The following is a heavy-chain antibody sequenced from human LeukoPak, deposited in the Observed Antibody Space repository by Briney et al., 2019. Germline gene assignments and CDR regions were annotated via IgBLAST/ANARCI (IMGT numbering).Heavy chain of an antibody. CDR2: IYYSGST. Sequence: SETLSLTCTVSGGSISSYYWSWIRQPPGKGLEWIGYIYYSGSTNYNPSLKSRVTISVDTSKNQFSLKLSSVTAADTAVYYCARSYSSSWYGYYYYYGMDVWGQGTTVTVSS. CDR1: GGSISSYY. D-gene: IGHD6-13*01. J-gene: IGHJ6*02. V-gene: IGHV4-59*01. CDR3: ARSYSSSWYGYYYYYGMDV.